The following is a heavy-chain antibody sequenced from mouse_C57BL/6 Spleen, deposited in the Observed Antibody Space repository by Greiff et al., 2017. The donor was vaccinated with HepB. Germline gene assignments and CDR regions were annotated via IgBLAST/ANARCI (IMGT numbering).Heavy chain of an antibody. V-gene: IGHV5-16*01. J-gene: IGHJ1*03. CDR1: GFTFSDYY. CDR3: AREPRGWYFDV. Sequence: EVHLVESEGGLVQPGSSMKLSCTASGFTFSDYYMAWVRQVPEKGLEWVANINYDGSSTYYLDSLKSRFIISRDNAKNILYLQMSSLKSEYTATYYCAREPRGWYFDVWGTGTTVTVSS. CDR2: INYDGSST.